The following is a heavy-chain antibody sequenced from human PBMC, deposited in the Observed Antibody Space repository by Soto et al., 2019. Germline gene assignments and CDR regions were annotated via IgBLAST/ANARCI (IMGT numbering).Heavy chain of an antibody. V-gene: IGHV4-4*02. Sequence: QVQLRESGPGPVKPSGTLSLSCTVSGGSISSTNWWTWVRQSPGKGLEWIGEIYHTGSTTYNPSLGGRVTMSVDKSNNQFSLKLRYVTAAATAMYHCATLPPRVELAVLPIPTWGQGTLVTVSA. D-gene: IGHD2-8*02. CDR3: ATLPPRVELAVLPIPT. CDR2: IYHTGST. J-gene: IGHJ5*02. CDR1: GGSISSTNW.